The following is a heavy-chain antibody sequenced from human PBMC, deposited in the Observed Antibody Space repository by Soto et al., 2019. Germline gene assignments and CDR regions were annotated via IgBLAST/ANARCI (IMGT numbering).Heavy chain of an antibody. Sequence: QITVKGSGPTLVQPTQTVTLTCSLSGISLSKNGVGLCWIRQTPGKDLEWLALIYWNYDKHYTPSLKSRLTITKDTSKNQAVLTMTIIDPVDTATYYCARGLATLPVLAFDAWGQGTVVTVSS. CDR2: IYWNYDK. D-gene: IGHD6-6*01. CDR1: GISLSKNGVG. V-gene: IGHV2-5*01. CDR3: ARGLATLPVLAFDA. J-gene: IGHJ3*01.